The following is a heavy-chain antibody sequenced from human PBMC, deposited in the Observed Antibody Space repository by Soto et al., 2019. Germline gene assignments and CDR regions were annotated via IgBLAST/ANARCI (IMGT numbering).Heavy chain of an antibody. CDR1: GFTFSNYG. V-gene: IGHV3-33*01. Sequence: QVQLVESGGGVVQPGRSLRLSCTASGFTFSNYGMHWVRQAPGKGLEWMAAIWYDGGNKYYADSVKGRFTISRDNSKNTLYLQMNSLRAEDTAVYYCARQGGSGWWDIEYWGQGTLVTVSS. D-gene: IGHD6-19*01. CDR2: IWYDGGNK. CDR3: ARQGGSGWWDIEY. J-gene: IGHJ4*02.